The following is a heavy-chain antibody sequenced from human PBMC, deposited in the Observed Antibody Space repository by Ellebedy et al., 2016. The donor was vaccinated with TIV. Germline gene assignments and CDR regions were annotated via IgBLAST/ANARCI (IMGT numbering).Heavy chain of an antibody. Sequence: SETLSLTCTVSGAFISDGGYYWGWIRQHPGKGLEWIGHIYYSGRTYYSPSLESRGTISVDTSMNQFSLKLTSVTAADTAVYFCASDYHDYGVDAFDVWGRGIMVTVSS. CDR2: IYYSGRT. V-gene: IGHV4-31*03. CDR1: GAFISDGGYY. J-gene: IGHJ3*01. CDR3: ASDYHDYGVDAFDV. D-gene: IGHD4-17*01.